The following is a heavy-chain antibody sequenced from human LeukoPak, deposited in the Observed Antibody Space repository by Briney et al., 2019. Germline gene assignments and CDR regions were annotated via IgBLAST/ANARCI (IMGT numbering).Heavy chain of an antibody. CDR3: AKARLSSSHYNYGMDV. V-gene: IGHV3-74*01. J-gene: IGHJ6*02. Sequence: GGSLRLFCAASGFTFSTYWMHWVRQAPGKGLVWVSRINSDGTVANYADSVRGRFTISRDNSKNTLYLQMSTLRAEDTAVYYCAKARLSSSHYNYGMDVWGRGTTVTVSS. CDR1: GFTFSTYW. CDR2: INSDGTVA. D-gene: IGHD6-13*01.